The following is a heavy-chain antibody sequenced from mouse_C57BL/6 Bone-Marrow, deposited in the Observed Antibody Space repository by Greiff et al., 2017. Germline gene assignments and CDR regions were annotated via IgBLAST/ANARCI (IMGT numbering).Heavy chain of an antibody. CDR3: ARVLITTVVATDY. J-gene: IGHJ2*01. CDR2: IYPGDGDT. Sequence: QVQLQQSGPELVKPGASVKISCKASGYAFSSSWMNWVKQRPGKGLEWIGRIYPGDGDTNYNGKFKGKATLTADKSSSTAYMQLSRLTSEDSAVYFCARVLITTVVATDYWGQGTTLTVSS. D-gene: IGHD1-1*01. CDR1: GYAFSSSW. V-gene: IGHV1-82*01.